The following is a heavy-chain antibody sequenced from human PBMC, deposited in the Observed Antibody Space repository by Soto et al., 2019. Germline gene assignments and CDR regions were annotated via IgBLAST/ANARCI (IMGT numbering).Heavy chain of an antibody. D-gene: IGHD6-13*01. V-gene: IGHV1-18*01. CDR2: ISAYNGNT. CDR3: ARGRQQLVNHHAFDI. J-gene: IGHJ3*02. CDR1: GYTFTSYG. Sequence: ASVKVSCKASGYTFTSYGISWVRQAPGQGLEWMGWISAYNGNTKYAQKLQGRVTMTTDTSTSTAYMELRSLRSDDTAVYYCARGRQQLVNHHAFDIWGQGTMVTVSS.